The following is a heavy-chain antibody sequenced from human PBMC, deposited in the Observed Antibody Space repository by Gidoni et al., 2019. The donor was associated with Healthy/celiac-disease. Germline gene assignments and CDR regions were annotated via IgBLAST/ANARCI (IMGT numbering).Heavy chain of an antibody. V-gene: IGHV1-2*02. D-gene: IGHD3-22*01. CDR1: GYTFTGYY. J-gene: IGHJ4*02. CDR2: INPNSGGT. Sequence: QVQLVQSGAEVKTPGASVKVSCKASGYTFTGYYMHWVRQAPGQGLEWMGWINPNSGGTNYAQKFQGRVTMTRDTSISTAYMELSRLRSDDTAVYYCAREYYYDSSGSSILADWGQGTLVTVSS. CDR3: AREYYYDSSGSSILAD.